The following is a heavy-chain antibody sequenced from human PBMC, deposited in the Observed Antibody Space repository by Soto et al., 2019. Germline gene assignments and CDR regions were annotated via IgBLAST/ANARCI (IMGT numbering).Heavy chain of an antibody. CDR3: ARGNTGGYYYYGMDV. V-gene: IGHV4-59*01. J-gene: IGHJ6*02. CDR2: IYYSGST. CDR1: GGSISSYY. Sequence: LSLTCTVSGGSISSYYWSWIRQPPGKGLEWIGYIYYSGSTNYNPSLKSRVTISVDTSKNQFSLKLSSVTAADTAVYYCARGNTGGYYYYGMDVWGQGTTVTVSS. D-gene: IGHD2-8*02.